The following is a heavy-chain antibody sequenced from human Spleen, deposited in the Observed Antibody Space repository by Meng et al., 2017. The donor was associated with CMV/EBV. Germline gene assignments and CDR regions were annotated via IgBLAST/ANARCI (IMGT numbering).Heavy chain of an antibody. Sequence: SETLSLTCTVSGGSISSSNYYWGWIRQPPGKGLEWIGSIYNSGNTYYNPSLKSRVTISVNTSKNQFSLKLSSVTAADTAVYYCARVRRMEGSIAARPYYYYYGMDVWGQGTTVTVSS. CDR1: GGSISSSNYY. J-gene: IGHJ6*02. CDR2: IYNSGNT. D-gene: IGHD6-6*01. V-gene: IGHV4-39*07. CDR3: ARVRRMEGSIAARPYYYYYGMDV.